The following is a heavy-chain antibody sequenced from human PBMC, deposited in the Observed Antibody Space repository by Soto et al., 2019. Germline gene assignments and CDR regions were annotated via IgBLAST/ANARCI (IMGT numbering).Heavy chain of an antibody. D-gene: IGHD3-10*01. CDR1: GGTFSSYA. Sequence: GASVKVSCKASGGTFSSYAISWVRQAPGQGLEWMGGIIPIFGTANYAQKFQGRVTITADESTSTAYMELSSLRSEDTAVYYCARPYCYGSGSHPTARYYGMDVWGQGTTVTVAS. CDR3: ARPYCYGSGSHPTARYYGMDV. V-gene: IGHV1-69*13. J-gene: IGHJ6*02. CDR2: IIPIFGTA.